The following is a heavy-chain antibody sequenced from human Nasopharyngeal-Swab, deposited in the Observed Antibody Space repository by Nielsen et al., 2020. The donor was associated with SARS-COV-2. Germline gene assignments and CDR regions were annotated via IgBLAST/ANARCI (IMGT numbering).Heavy chain of an antibody. D-gene: IGHD4-17*01. Sequence: GRSLRLSCAASGFTFSRYGMHWVRQAPGKWLEWVAVIWYDGSNTYYADSVKGRLTISIDNSKNTLYLQMNSLRAEDTAVYYCARAYGDLDDYWGQGTLVTVSS. CDR2: IWYDGSNT. J-gene: IGHJ4*02. CDR3: ARAYGDLDDY. CDR1: GFTFSRYG. V-gene: IGHV3-33*01.